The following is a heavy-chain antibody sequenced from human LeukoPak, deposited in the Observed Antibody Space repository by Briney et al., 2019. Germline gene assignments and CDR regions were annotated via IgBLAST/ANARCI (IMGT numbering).Heavy chain of an antibody. D-gene: IGHD5-24*01. V-gene: IGHV1-69*05. CDR2: IIPIFGTA. Sequence: SVKVSCKVSGGTFSSYAISWVRQAPGQGLEWMGRIIPIFGTANYAQKFQGRVTITTDESTSTAYMELSSLRSEDTAVYYCARWLEFGYDAFDIWGQGTMVTVSS. CDR3: ARWLEFGYDAFDI. CDR1: GGTFSSYA. J-gene: IGHJ3*02.